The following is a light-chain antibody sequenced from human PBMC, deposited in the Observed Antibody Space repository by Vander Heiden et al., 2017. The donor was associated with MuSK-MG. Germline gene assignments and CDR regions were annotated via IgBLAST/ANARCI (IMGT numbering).Light chain of an antibody. CDR1: QSVSSSS. J-gene: IGKJ1*01. CDR3: QQYGSYPTWT. Sequence: EIVLTQSPGTLSLSSGERATLSCRASQSVSSSSLAWYQQKPGQAPRLLIYGASSRATGIPDRFSGSGYGTDFTLTISRLEPEDFAVYYCQQYGSYPTWTFGQGTKVEIK. CDR2: GAS. V-gene: IGKV3-20*01.